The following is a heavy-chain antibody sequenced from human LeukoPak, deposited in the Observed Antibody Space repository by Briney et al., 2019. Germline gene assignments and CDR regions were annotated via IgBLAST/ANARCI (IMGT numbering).Heavy chain of an antibody. D-gene: IGHD3-10*01. CDR2: ISVTSTTI. V-gene: IGHV3-48*02. CDR1: GFAFSPYT. CDR3: ARDRRVRGIIDAFDI. Sequence: GGSLRLSCVASGFAFSPYTMNWVRQAPGKGLEWLSSISVTSTTIYYTDSVKRRFTISRDNGKNSLILQMNSLRDEDTAVYYCARDRRVRGIIDAFDIWGQGTMVTLSS. J-gene: IGHJ3*02.